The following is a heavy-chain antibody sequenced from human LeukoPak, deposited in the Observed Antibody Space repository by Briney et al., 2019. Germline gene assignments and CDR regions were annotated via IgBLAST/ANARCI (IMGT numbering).Heavy chain of an antibody. CDR2: ISSSSSTI. V-gene: IGHV3-48*01. D-gene: IGHD3-3*01. Sequence: PGGSLRLSCAASGFTFSSYSMNWVRQAPGKGLEWVSYISSSSSTIYYADSVKGRFTISRDNAKNSLYLQMNSLRAEDTAVYYCASIRFLEWFPFDYWGQGTLVTVSS. CDR3: ASIRFLEWFPFDY. CDR1: GFTFSSYS. J-gene: IGHJ4*02.